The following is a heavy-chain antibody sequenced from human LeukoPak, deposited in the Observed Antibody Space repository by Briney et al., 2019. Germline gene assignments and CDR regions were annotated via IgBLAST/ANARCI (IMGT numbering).Heavy chain of an antibody. CDR1: GFTFSSYA. CDR2: ISYDGSNK. V-gene: IGHV3-30-3*01. Sequence: PGRSLRLSCAASGFTFSSYAMHWVRQAPGKGLEWVAVISYDGSNKYYADSVKGRFTISRDNSKNTLYLQMNSLRAEDTAVYYCARDRVVMVRGVNDLDYWGQGTLVTVSS. CDR3: ARDRVVMVRGVNDLDY. D-gene: IGHD3-10*01. J-gene: IGHJ4*02.